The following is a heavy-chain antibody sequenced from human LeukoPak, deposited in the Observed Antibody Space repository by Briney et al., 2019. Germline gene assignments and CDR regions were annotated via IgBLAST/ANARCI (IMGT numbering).Heavy chain of an antibody. D-gene: IGHD6-13*01. V-gene: IGHV3-66*01. CDR2: ISSAGTT. CDR1: GFTVSSNY. CDR3: ARDLEAANTYYFDY. J-gene: IGHJ4*02. Sequence: GGSLRLSCAASGFTVSSNYMSWVRQAPGEGLEWVSIISSAGTTYYADSVKGRFTISRDNSKNTVYLQVNSLRDEDTAVYYCARDLEAANTYYFDYWGQGTMVTVSS.